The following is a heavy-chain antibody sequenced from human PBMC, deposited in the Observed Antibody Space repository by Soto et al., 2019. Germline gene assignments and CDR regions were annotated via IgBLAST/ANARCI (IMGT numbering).Heavy chain of an antibody. J-gene: IGHJ4*02. Sequence: HPGGSLRLSCAASGFTFSSYAMHWVRQAPGKGLEWVAVISYDGSNKYYADSVKGRFTISRDNSKNTLYLQMNSLRAEDTAVYYCARRRDGSGSYRLPYFDYWGQGTLVTVSS. CDR3: ARRRDGSGSYRLPYFDY. V-gene: IGHV3-30-3*01. CDR2: ISYDGSNK. D-gene: IGHD3-10*01. CDR1: GFTFSSYA.